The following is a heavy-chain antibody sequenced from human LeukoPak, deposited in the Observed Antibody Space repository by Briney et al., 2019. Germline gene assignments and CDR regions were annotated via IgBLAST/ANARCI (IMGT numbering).Heavy chain of an antibody. J-gene: IGHJ5*02. Sequence: PGGSLRLSCAASGFTFSSYAMHWVRQAPGKGLEWVAVISYDGSNKYYADSVKGRFTITRDNSKNTLYLQMNSLRAEDTAVYYCARDHCSSTSCYGRWFDPWGQGTLVTVSS. D-gene: IGHD2-2*01. V-gene: IGHV3-30-3*01. CDR2: ISYDGSNK. CDR1: GFTFSSYA. CDR3: ARDHCSSTSCYGRWFDP.